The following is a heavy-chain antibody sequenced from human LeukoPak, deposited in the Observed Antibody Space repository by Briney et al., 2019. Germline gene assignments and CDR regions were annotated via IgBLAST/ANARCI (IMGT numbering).Heavy chain of an antibody. CDR2: MNPNSGNT. V-gene: IGHV1-8*01. CDR1: GYTFTSYD. D-gene: IGHD6-13*01. CDR3: ARGGGSSSLEYWFDP. J-gene: IGHJ5*02. Sequence: ASVKLCCKASGYTFTSYDINWVRQATGQGLEWMGWMNPNSGNTGYAQKVQGRVTMTRNTSISTAYMELSSLRSEDTAVYYCARGGGSSSLEYWFDPWGQGTLVTVSS.